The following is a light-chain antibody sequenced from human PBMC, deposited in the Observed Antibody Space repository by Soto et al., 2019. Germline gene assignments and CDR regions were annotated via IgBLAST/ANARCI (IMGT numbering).Light chain of an antibody. V-gene: IGLV2-23*01. Sequence: QSVLTQPASVSGTPGQSISISCAGTSADVGRYNLVSWYQHHPDKAPKLMIYEGSKRPSGVSSRFSGSKSGNTASLTISGLQAEDEADYYCGTWDNSLSGYVFGTGTKVTVL. CDR3: GTWDNSLSGYV. CDR2: EGS. CDR1: SADVGRYNL. J-gene: IGLJ1*01.